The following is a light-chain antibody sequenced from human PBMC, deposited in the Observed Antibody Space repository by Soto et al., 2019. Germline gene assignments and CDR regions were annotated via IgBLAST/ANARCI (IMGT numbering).Light chain of an antibody. J-gene: IGKJ3*01. CDR1: QSVTYY. CDR2: DAS. CDR3: QQRSNWIT. V-gene: IGKV3-11*01. Sequence: EIVLTQSPATLSFSPGERATLSCRASQSVTYYLAWYQQKPGQAPRLLIYDASNRATGIPARFSGSGSGPDFTLTISSLEPEDFAVYYCQQRSNWITFGRGTKLDIK.